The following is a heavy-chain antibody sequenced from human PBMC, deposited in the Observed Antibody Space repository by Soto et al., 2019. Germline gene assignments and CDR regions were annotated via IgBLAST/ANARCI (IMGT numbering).Heavy chain of an antibody. CDR2: INAGNGNT. Sequence: QVQLVQSGAEEKKPGASVKVSCKASGYTFTSYAMHWVRQAPGQRLEWMGWINAGNGNTKYSQKFQGRVTITRDTYASTAYMELSSLRAEDTAVYSCARSIVVVTALDYGGQGPLVTVSS. V-gene: IGHV1-3*05. J-gene: IGHJ4*02. CDR3: ARSIVVVTALDY. CDR1: GYTFTSYA. D-gene: IGHD2-21*02.